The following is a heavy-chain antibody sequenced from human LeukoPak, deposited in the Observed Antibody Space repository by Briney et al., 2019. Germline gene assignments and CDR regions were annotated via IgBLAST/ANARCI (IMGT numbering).Heavy chain of an antibody. CDR3: AKCGSGWSHFDF. J-gene: IGHJ4*02. D-gene: IGHD6-19*01. V-gene: IGHV3-23*05. CDR1: GFTFINYA. Sequence: GGSLRLSCAASGFTFINYAMSWVRQAPGKGLEWVSTLDNSGIVTYYADSVGGRFTISRDNSRNTLFLQMNSLTAEDTAVYYCAKCGSGWSHFDFSGQGTLVTVSS. CDR2: LDNSGIVT.